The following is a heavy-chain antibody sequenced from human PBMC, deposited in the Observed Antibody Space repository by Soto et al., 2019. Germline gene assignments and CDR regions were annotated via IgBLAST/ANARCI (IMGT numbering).Heavy chain of an antibody. CDR1: GFTFDDYA. Sequence: EVQLVESGGGLVQPGRSLRLSCAASGFTFDDYAMHWVRQAPGKGLEWVSGISWNSGSIGYAGSVKGRFTISRDNAKNSLYLQMNSLRAEDTALYYCAKWDDYGDRKEAFDIWGQGTMVTVSS. D-gene: IGHD4-17*01. J-gene: IGHJ3*02. CDR3: AKWDDYGDRKEAFDI. V-gene: IGHV3-9*01. CDR2: ISWNSGSI.